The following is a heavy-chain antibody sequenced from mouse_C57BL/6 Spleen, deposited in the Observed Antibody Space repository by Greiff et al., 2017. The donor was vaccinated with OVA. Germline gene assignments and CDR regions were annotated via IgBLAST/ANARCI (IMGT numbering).Heavy chain of an antibody. CDR2: IDPANGNT. V-gene: IGHV14-3*01. CDR1: GFNIKNTY. J-gene: IGHJ2*01. Sequence: EVQLQQSVAELVRPGASVKLSCTASGFNIKNTYMHWVKQRPEQGLEWIGRIDPANGNTKYAPKFQGKATITADTSSNTAYLQLSSLTSEDTAIYYCAGGYGSSYRGDYFDYWGQGTTLTVSS. D-gene: IGHD1-1*01. CDR3: AGGYGSSYRGDYFDY.